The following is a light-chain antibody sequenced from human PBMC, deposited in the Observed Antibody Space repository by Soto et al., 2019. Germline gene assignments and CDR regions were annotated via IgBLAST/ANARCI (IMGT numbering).Light chain of an antibody. V-gene: IGKV3-11*01. Sequence: EIVLTQSQATLSLSPGERATLSCRASQSVSSYLAWYQQKPGQAPRLLIYDASNRATGIPVRFSGSGSGTDFTLTISSLEPEDFALYYCQQRNNWPITFGQGTRLEI. CDR1: QSVSSY. J-gene: IGKJ5*01. CDR2: DAS. CDR3: QQRNNWPIT.